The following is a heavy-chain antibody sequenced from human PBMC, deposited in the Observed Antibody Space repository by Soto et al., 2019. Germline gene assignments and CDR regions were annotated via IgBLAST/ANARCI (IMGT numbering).Heavy chain of an antibody. V-gene: IGHV3-11*01. CDR2: ISGSDNTI. Sequence: NPGGSLRLSCAASGFIFSDYYMAWIRQAPGKGLEWVSYISGSDNTIYYADSVKGRFTISRDNAKNSLYLQMNSLRAEDTAVYYCARADSGYAHGYYYYGMDVWGQGTTVTVSS. D-gene: IGHD5-12*01. CDR3: ARADSGYAHGYYYYGMDV. CDR1: GFIFSDYY. J-gene: IGHJ6*02.